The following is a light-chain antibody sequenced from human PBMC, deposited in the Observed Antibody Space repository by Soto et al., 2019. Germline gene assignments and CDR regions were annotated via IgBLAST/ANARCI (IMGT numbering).Light chain of an antibody. J-gene: IGKJ1*01. CDR2: GAS. CDR3: QQYGSLWT. CDR1: QSVSSSY. V-gene: IGKV3-20*01. Sequence: EIVLTQSPGTLCLSPGERATLSCRASQSVSSSYLAWYQQKPGQAPRLLIYGASSRATGIPDRFSGSGSGTDFTLTISRLEPEDFAVYYCQQYGSLWTFGQGTKVDI.